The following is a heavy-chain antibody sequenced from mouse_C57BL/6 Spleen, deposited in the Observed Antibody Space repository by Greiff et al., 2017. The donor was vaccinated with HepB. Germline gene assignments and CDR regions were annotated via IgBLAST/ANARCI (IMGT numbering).Heavy chain of an antibody. J-gene: IGHJ2*01. D-gene: IGHD2-5*01. V-gene: IGHV1-26*01. CDR2: INHNNGGT. CDR3: ARSAYYSNYEGDY. CDR1: GYTFTDYY. Sequence: EVQLQQSGPELVKPGASVKISCKASGYTFTDYYMNWVKQSHGKSLEWIGNINHNNGGTSYNQKFKGKATLSVDKSSSTAYMRLRSLTSEDSAVYYCARSAYYSNYEGDYWGQGTTLTVSS.